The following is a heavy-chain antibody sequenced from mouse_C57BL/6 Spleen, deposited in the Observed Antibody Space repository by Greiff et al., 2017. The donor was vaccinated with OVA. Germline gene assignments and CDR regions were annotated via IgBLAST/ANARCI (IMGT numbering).Heavy chain of an antibody. CDR1: GYTFTSYW. Sequence: QVQLQQPGAELVKPGASVKMSCKASGYTFTSYWITWVKQRPGQGLEWIGDIYPNNGGTIYNQKFKGKATLTVDKSSSTAYMELRSLTSEDTAVYYCARENYAMDYWGQGTSVTVSS. CDR3: ARENYAMDY. J-gene: IGHJ4*01. CDR2: IYPNNGGT. V-gene: IGHV1-55*01.